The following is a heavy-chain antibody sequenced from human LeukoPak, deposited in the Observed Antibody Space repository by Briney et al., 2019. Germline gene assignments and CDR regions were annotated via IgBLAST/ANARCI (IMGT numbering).Heavy chain of an antibody. Sequence: PSETLSLTCTVSGGSISSYYWSWIRQPPGKGLEWIGYIYYSGSTNYNPSLKSRVTMSVDTSKNQFSLKLSSVTAADTAVYYCARLDYYDSSGQVIDYWGQGTLVTVSS. CDR2: IYYSGST. CDR1: GGSISSYY. J-gene: IGHJ4*02. D-gene: IGHD3-22*01. CDR3: ARLDYYDSSGQVIDY. V-gene: IGHV4-59*12.